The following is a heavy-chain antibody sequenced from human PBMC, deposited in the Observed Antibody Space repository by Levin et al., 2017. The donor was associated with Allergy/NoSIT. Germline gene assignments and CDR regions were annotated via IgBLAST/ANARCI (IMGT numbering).Heavy chain of an antibody. CDR2: ISGSGGST. Sequence: GESLKISCAASGFTFSSYAMSWVRQAPGKGLEWVSAISGSGGSTYYADSVKGRFTISRDNSKNTLYLQMNSLRAEDTAVYYCAKALRDGDAFDIWGQGTMVTVSS. CDR3: AKALRDGDAFDI. CDR1: GFTFSSYA. V-gene: IGHV3-23*01. J-gene: IGHJ3*02.